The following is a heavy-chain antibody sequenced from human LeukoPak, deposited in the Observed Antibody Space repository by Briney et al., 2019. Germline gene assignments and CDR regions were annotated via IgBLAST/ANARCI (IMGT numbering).Heavy chain of an antibody. CDR1: GYTFTSYG. CDR3: ARDHKEYYYDSSGYPI. J-gene: IGHJ4*02. Sequence: ASVKVSCKASGYTFTSYGISWVRQAPGQGLEWMGIINPSGGSTSYAQKFQGRVTMTRDTSTSTVYMELSSLRSEDTAVYYCARDHKEYYYDSSGYPIWGQGTLVTVSS. CDR2: INPSGGST. D-gene: IGHD3-22*01. V-gene: IGHV1-46*01.